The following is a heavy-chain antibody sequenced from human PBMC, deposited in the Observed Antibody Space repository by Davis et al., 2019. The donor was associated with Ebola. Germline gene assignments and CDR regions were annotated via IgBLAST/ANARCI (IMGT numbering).Heavy chain of an antibody. J-gene: IGHJ4*02. Sequence: MPSETLSLTCTVSGGSISSYYWSWIRQPPGKGLEWIGEINHSESTNYNPSLKSRVTISVDTSKNQFSLKLSSVTAADTAVYYCASRTSTMVRGVIHYWGQGTLVTVSS. D-gene: IGHD3-10*01. CDR1: GGSISSYY. CDR2: INHSEST. CDR3: ASRTSTMVRGVIHY. V-gene: IGHV4-34*01.